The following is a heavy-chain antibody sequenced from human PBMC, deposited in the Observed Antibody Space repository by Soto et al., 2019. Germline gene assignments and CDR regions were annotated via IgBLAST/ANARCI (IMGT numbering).Heavy chain of an antibody. CDR2: ISYDGSNK. Sequence: LRLSCAASGFTFSSYGMHWVRQARGKGLEWVAVISYDGSNKYYADPVKGRFTISRDNSKNTLYLQMNSLRAEDTAMYYCAKVHCSSTSCYPSYYYYYGMDVWGQGTTVTVSS. J-gene: IGHJ6*02. V-gene: IGHV3-30*18. D-gene: IGHD2-2*01. CDR1: GFTFSSYG. CDR3: AKVHCSSTSCYPSYYYYYGMDV.